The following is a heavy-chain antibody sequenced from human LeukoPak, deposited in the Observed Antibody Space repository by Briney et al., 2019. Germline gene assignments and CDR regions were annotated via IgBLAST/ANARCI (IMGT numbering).Heavy chain of an antibody. CDR3: ARGPIGTGAFDI. D-gene: IGHD6-13*01. CDR2: TYYRSKWYN. J-gene: IGHJ3*02. V-gene: IGHV6-1*01. Sequence: SQTLSLTCGLSGDSVSSNSAAWNWIRQSPSRGLEWLGRTYYRSKWYNEYAVSVKSRITINPDTSKNRFSLQLNSVTPEDTAVYYCARGPIGTGAFDIWGQGTMVTVPS. CDR1: GDSVSSNSAA.